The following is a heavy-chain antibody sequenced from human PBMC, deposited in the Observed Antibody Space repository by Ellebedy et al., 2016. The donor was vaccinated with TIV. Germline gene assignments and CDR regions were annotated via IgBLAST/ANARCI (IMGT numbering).Heavy chain of an antibody. CDR2: VFSSGYT. V-gene: IGHV4-59*08. Sequence: MPSETLSLTCSVSGGSIGRYFWTWIRQSPEKGLEWIGYVFSSGYTNYNPSLESRVTISIDTSKGQFSLKLTSVTAADTAVYYCARRSSYWSALDFWGQGTLATVSS. CDR1: GGSIGRYF. D-gene: IGHD6-19*01. CDR3: ARRSSYWSALDF. J-gene: IGHJ4*02.